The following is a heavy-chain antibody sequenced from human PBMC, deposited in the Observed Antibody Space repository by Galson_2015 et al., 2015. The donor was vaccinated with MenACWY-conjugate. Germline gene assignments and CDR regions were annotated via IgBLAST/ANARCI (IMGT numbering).Heavy chain of an antibody. CDR1: GGSISSSSYY. CDR3: ARLWVDVVVVAARFDY. CDR2: IYYSGST. V-gene: IGHV4-39*01. D-gene: IGHD2-15*01. J-gene: IGHJ4*02. Sequence: LSLTCTVSGGSISSSSYYWGWIRQPPGKGLEWIGSIYYSGSTYYNPSLKSRVTISVDTSKNQFSLKLSSVTAADTAVYYCARLWVDVVVVAARFDYWGQGTLVTVSS.